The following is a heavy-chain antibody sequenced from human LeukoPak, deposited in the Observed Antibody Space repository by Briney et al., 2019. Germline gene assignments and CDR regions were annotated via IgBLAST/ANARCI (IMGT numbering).Heavy chain of an antibody. CDR2: IYYSGST. V-gene: IGHV4-39*01. D-gene: IGHD2-15*01. CDR1: GGSISSSSYY. J-gene: IGHJ4*02. Sequence: SETLSLTCTVSGGSISSSSYYWGWIRQPPGKGLEWIGSIYYSGSTYYNPSLKSRVTISVATSKNQFSLKLSSVTAADTAVYYCAGYIVVVVAANPIDYWGQGTLVTVSS. CDR3: AGYIVVVVAANPIDY.